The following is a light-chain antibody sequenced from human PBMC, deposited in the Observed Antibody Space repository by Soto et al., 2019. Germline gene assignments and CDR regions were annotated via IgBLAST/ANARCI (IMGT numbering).Light chain of an antibody. CDR2: EGD. V-gene: IGLV2-23*01. Sequence: QSALTQPASVSGSPGQSITISCSGTSSDVGSYNLVSWYQQYSGKAPKLIIYEGDKRPSGVSNRFSGSKSGNTASLTISGLQPEDEADYYCCSYAGSSTVFGGGTKLTVL. CDR1: SSDVGSYNL. CDR3: CSYAGSSTV. J-gene: IGLJ2*01.